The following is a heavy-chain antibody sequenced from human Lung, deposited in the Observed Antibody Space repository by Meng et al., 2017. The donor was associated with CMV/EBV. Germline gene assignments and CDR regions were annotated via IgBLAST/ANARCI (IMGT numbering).Heavy chain of an antibody. CDR2: ISGIGGSI. D-gene: IGHD2-2*02. CDR3: AKIGYCSTASCNTWGYFDY. V-gene: IGHV3-23*01. Sequence: GGSLRLSXAASGFILSNYAMTWVRQAPGKGLEWVSGISGIGGSIYYAESVKGRFAISRDNSRNTLYLQMNNLRAEDTAKYYCAKIGYCSTASCNTWGYFDYCGQGTLVTVSS. CDR1: GFILSNYA. J-gene: IGHJ4*02.